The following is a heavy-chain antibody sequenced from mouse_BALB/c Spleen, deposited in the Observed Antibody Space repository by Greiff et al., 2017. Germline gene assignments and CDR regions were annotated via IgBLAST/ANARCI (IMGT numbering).Heavy chain of an antibody. J-gene: IGHJ3*01. Sequence: EVHLVESGGGLVQPGGSLKLSCAASGFTFSSYTMSWVRQTPEKRLEWVAYISNGGGSTYYPDTVKGRFTISRDNAKNTLYLQMSSLKSEDTAMYYCARHNGSPWFAYWGQGTLVTVSA. CDR3: ARHNGSPWFAY. V-gene: IGHV5-12-2*01. CDR1: GFTFSSYT. D-gene: IGHD1-1*01. CDR2: ISNGGGST.